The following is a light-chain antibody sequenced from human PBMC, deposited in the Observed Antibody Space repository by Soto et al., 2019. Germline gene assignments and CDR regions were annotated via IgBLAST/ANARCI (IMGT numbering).Light chain of an antibody. J-gene: IGKJ3*01. CDR3: QHYNDWPPAFT. V-gene: IGKV3D-15*01. Sequence: EILMTQSPAHLSVSPCERATLSCRASPSLNRNLDWYQQKPGQAPRRIIYGASTRSSGIPARFSCSGSGTEFTLTISSLQSEDFALYSCQHYNDWPPAFTFGPGTKV. CDR1: PSLNRN. CDR2: GAS.